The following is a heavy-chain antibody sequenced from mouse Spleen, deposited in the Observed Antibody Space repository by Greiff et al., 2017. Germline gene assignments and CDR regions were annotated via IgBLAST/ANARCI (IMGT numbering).Heavy chain of an antibody. J-gene: IGHJ3*01. CDR3: ARANWDVFAY. CDR1: GYTFTSYW. CDR2: IDPSDSYT. D-gene: IGHD4-1*01. V-gene: IGHV1-50*01. Sequence: QVQLQQPGAELVKPGASVKLSCKASGYTFTSYWMQWVKQRPGQGLEWIGEIDPSDSYTNYNQKFKGKATLTVDTSSSTAYMQLSSLTSEDSAVYYCARANWDVFAYWGQGTLVTVSA.